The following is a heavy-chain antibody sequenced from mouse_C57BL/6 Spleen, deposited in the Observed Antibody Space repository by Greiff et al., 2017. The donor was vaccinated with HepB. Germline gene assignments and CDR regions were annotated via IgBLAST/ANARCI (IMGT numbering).Heavy chain of an antibody. CDR2: IDPETGGT. D-gene: IGHD2-3*01. V-gene: IGHV1-15*01. CDR3: TSYDGYYWYFEV. J-gene: IGHJ1*03. Sequence: VQLQQSGAELVRPGASVTLSCKASGYTFTDYEMHWVKQTPVHGLDWIGAIDPETGGTAYNQKFKGKAILTADKTSSTAYMALSSLTSEDSAVYYCTSYDGYYWYFEVWGTGTTVTVSS. CDR1: GYTFTDYE.